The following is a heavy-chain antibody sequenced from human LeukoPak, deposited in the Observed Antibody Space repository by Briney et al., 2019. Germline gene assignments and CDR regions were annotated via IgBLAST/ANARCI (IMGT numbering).Heavy chain of an antibody. V-gene: IGHV1-18*01. D-gene: IGHD3-22*01. Sequence: ASVKVSCKASGYTFTSYGISWVRQAPGQGLEWMGWISAYNGNTNYTQKLQGRVTMTTDTSTSTAYMELRSLRSDDTAVYYCARGHYYDSLYYMDVWGKGTTVTVSS. CDR3: ARGHYYDSLYYMDV. CDR2: ISAYNGNT. CDR1: GYTFTSYG. J-gene: IGHJ6*03.